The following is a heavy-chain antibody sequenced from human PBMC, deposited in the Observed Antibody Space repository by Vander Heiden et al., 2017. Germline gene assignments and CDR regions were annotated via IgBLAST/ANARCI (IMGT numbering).Heavy chain of an antibody. J-gene: IGHJ4*02. D-gene: IGHD1-1*01. CDR2: VHNGGTT. Sequence: QLQQQEWGPGLVKPSETLSLTCNVSIVDSGRRSSYYWGWIRQPQGKGLEWIENVHNGGTTYYNPSLRSRLSISLDTSKSQLSLKLTSVTATDAAVYFCVRPSEDAYNFDFWRQGTLVTVSS. V-gene: IGHV4-39*01. CDR3: VRPSEDAYNFDF. CDR1: IVDSGRRSSYY.